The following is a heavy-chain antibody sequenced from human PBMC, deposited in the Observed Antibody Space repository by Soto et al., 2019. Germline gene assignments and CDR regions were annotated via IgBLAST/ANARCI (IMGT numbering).Heavy chain of an antibody. J-gene: IGHJ2*01. CDR3: TRDFDL. Sequence: EVQLVESGGGLVQPGGSLRLSCTASEFVFSAYWMSWVRQAPGKGQEWVANIKQDGSEEYYVYSLKGRFTISRDNGKNSLYPQTNSPRAEYTAVKYFTRDFDLWGRGTLVTVSS. CDR2: IKQDGSEE. V-gene: IGHV3-7*01. CDR1: EFVFSAYW.